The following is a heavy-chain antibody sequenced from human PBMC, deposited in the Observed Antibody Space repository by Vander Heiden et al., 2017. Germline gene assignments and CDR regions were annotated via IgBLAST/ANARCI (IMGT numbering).Heavy chain of an antibody. D-gene: IGHD1-1*01. CDR2: ISYDGSNK. CDR1: GFTFSSDG. J-gene: IGHJ4*02. V-gene: IGHV3-30*18. CDR3: AKDLTGTTGY. Sequence: QVQLVESGGGVVQPGRSLRLSCAASGFTFSSDGMHWVRQAPGKGLEWVAVISYDGSNKYYADSVKGRFTISRDNSKNTLYLQMNSLRAEDTAVYYCAKDLTGTTGYWGQGTLVTVSS.